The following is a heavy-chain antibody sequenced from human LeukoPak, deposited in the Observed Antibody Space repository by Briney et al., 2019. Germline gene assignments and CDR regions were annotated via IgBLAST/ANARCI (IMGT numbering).Heavy chain of an antibody. J-gene: IGHJ6*04. CDR1: GDTSSSYA. Sequence: ASVKVSCKASGDTSSSYAISWVRQAPGQGLEWMGGISAYNGNTNYAQKLQGRVTMTTDTSTSTAYMELRSLRSDDTAVYYCARERESSSWPSYYYYYGIDVWGKGTTVTVSS. CDR3: ARERESSSWPSYYYYYGIDV. CDR2: ISAYNGNT. V-gene: IGHV1-18*01. D-gene: IGHD6-13*01.